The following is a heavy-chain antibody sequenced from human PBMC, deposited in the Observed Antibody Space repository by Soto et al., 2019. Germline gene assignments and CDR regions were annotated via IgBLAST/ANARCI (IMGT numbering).Heavy chain of an antibody. CDR1: GYTFTSYA. D-gene: IGHD6-13*01. CDR2: INAGNGNT. V-gene: IGHV1-3*01. Sequence: ASVKVSCKASGYTFTSYAMHWVRQAPGQRLEWMGWINAGNGNTKYSQKFQGRVTITRDTSASTAYMEMSSLRSEDTALYYCARAGYSSSWYSFGFDIWGQGTMVTVSS. CDR3: ARAGYSSSWYSFGFDI. J-gene: IGHJ3*02.